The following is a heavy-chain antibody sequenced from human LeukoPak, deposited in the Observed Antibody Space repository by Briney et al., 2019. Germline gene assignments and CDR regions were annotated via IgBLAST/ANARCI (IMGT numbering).Heavy chain of an antibody. Sequence: SETLSLTCAVYGGSFSGYYWSWIRQPPGKGLEWIGEINHSGGTNYNPSLKSRVTISVDTSKNQFSLKLSSVTAADTAVYYCARGADIVVVVAATPRSYFDYWGQGTLVTVSS. J-gene: IGHJ4*02. CDR1: GGSFSGYY. D-gene: IGHD2-15*01. V-gene: IGHV4-34*01. CDR2: INHSGGT. CDR3: ARGADIVVVVAATPRSYFDY.